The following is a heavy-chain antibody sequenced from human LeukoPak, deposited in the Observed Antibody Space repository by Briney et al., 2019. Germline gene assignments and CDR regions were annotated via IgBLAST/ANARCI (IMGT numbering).Heavy chain of an antibody. J-gene: IGHJ5*02. D-gene: IGHD6-13*01. Sequence: SETLSLTCTVSGDSISSYYWSWIRRPPGGGLEWDGYIYHSGSTNYNPSLKSRVPISLDTSKNQFSLNLISVTAADTAVYYCARALRQQLVTGWFDPWGQGTLVTVSS. CDR3: ARALRQQLVTGWFDP. CDR1: GDSISSYY. CDR2: IYHSGST. V-gene: IGHV4-59*01.